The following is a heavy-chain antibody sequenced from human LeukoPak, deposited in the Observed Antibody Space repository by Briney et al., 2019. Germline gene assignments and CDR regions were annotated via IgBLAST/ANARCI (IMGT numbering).Heavy chain of an antibody. CDR2: ISSSSTI. V-gene: IGHV3-48*01. CDR3: ARVLAATHYYYYYMDV. CDR1: GFTFSSYS. D-gene: IGHD3-3*01. Sequence: GGSLRLSCAASGFTFSSYSMNWVRQAPGKGLEWVSYISSSSTIYYADSVKGRFTISRDNAKNSLYLQMNSLRAEDTAVYYCARVLAATHYYYYYMDVWGKGTTVTVSS. J-gene: IGHJ6*03.